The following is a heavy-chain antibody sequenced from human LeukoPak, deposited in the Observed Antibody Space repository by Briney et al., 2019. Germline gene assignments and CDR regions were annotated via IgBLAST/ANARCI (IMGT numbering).Heavy chain of an antibody. D-gene: IGHD3-22*01. Sequence: GASVKVSCKASGYTFTGYYMHWVRQAPGQGLEWMGWINPNSGGTNYAQKFQGRVTMTRDTSISTAYMELSRLRSDDTAVYYCARVRTTMTVVVPLHAFDIWGQGTMVTVSS. CDR2: INPNSGGT. CDR3: ARVRTTMTVVVPLHAFDI. CDR1: GYTFTGYY. J-gene: IGHJ3*02. V-gene: IGHV1-2*02.